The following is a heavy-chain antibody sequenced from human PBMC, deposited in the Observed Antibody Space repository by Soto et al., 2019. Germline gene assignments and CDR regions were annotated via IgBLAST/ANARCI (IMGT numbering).Heavy chain of an antibody. V-gene: IGHV3-30*18. D-gene: IGHD6-13*01. CDR2: ISYDGSNK. CDR3: AKGTHSISWYDCDY. Sequence: QVQLVESGGGVVQPGRSLRLSCAASGFTFSSYGMHWVRQAPGKGLEWVAVISYDGSNKYYADSVKGRFTISRDNSKNTLYLQMNSLRAEDTAVYYCAKGTHSISWYDCDYWGQGTLVTVSS. J-gene: IGHJ4*02. CDR1: GFTFSSYG.